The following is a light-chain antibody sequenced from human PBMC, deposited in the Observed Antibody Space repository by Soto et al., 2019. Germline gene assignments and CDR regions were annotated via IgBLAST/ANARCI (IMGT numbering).Light chain of an antibody. Sequence: QSVLTQPASVSGSPGQSITISCTGASCDVGGYKYVSWYQHHPGKAPKLLIYDVTIRPSGVSDRFSGSKSGNTASLTISGLQAEDEATYYCSSYTSTSTLVLFGGGTKLTVL. J-gene: IGLJ2*01. CDR3: SSYTSTSTLVL. CDR1: SCDVGGYKY. V-gene: IGLV2-14*03. CDR2: DVT.